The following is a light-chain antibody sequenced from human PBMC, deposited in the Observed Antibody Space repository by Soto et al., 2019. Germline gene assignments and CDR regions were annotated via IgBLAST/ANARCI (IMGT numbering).Light chain of an antibody. Sequence: QLVLTQPPSASGTPGQRVTISSSGSSSNIGSKTVNWYQQLPGTAPKLLIYSNNQRPSGVPDRFSGSKSGTSASLAISGLQSEDEADYYCAAWDDSLNGVVFGGGTQLTVL. CDR3: AAWDDSLNGVV. CDR1: SSNIGSKT. V-gene: IGLV1-44*01. J-gene: IGLJ3*02. CDR2: SNN.